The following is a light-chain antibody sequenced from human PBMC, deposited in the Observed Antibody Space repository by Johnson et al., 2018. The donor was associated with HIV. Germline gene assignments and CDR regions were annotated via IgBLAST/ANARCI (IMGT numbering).Light chain of an antibody. CDR3: GTLDSSLGAGS. CDR1: SSNIGNNY. V-gene: IGLV1-51*02. CDR2: ESN. Sequence: VLTQPPSVSAAPGQKVTMSCSGSSSNIGNNYVSWYQQLPGTAPKLLIYESNQRPSGIPDRFSGSKSGTSATLGITGLQTGDEADYYCGTLDSSLGAGSFVTGTKGTAL. J-gene: IGLJ1*01.